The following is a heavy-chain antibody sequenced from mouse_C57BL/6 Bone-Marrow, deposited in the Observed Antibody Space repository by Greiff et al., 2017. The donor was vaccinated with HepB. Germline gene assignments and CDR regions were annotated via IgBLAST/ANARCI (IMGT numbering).Heavy chain of an antibody. CDR2: ISSKSNNYAT. CDR3: GRGRWLLPFDY. CDR1: GFSFNTYA. J-gene: IGHJ2*01. D-gene: IGHD2-3*01. V-gene: IGHV10-1*01. Sequence: EVQLVEPGGGLVQPKGSLKLSCAASGFSFNTYAMHWVRQAPGQGLEWVDSISSKSNNYATYYANSVKDRFTISRDASKSMLYLQMNNLKTEDAALYCCGRGRWLLPFDYWGQGTMLTVSS.